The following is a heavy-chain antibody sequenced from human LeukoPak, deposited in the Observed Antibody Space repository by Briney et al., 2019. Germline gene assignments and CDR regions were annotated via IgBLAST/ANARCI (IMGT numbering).Heavy chain of an antibody. CDR3: ARGGAAMVNY. J-gene: IGHJ4*02. V-gene: IGHV3-66*01. D-gene: IGHD5-18*01. CDR2: IYSGGST. Sequence: PGGSLRLSCAASEFSVGSNYMTWVRQAPGKGLEWVSLIYSGGSTYYADSVKGRFTISRDNSKNTLYLQMNSLRAEDTAVYYCARGGAAMVNYWGQGTLVTVSS. CDR1: EFSVGSNY.